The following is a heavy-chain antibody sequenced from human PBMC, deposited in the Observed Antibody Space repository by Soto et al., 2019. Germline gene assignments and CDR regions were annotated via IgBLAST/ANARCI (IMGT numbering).Heavy chain of an antibody. V-gene: IGHV3-48*01. D-gene: IGHD6-19*01. J-gene: IGHJ6*02. CDR1: GFTFSTYS. CDR2: ISSSSSTI. CDR3: AKDLNSSGWVRAYYYYGMDV. Sequence: GGSLRLSCAASGFTFSTYSMNWVRQAPGKGLEWVSYISSSSSTIFYTDSVKGRFTVSRDNAKNSLYLQMNSLRAEDTAVYYCAKDLNSSGWVRAYYYYGMDVWGQGTRVTVSS.